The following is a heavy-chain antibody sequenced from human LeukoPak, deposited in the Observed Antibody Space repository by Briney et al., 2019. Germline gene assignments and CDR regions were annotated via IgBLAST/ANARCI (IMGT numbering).Heavy chain of an antibody. Sequence: GGSLRLSCAASGFTFSSDAMSWVRQAPGKGLEWVSGITGSDGSTYYADSVRGRFTISKDSSKNTLQMNSLSAEDTAIYFCVKHSGGVYGNSDYWGQGILVTVSS. CDR3: VKHSGGVYGNSDY. D-gene: IGHD1-1*01. J-gene: IGHJ4*02. V-gene: IGHV3-23*01. CDR2: ITGSDGST. CDR1: GFTFSSDA.